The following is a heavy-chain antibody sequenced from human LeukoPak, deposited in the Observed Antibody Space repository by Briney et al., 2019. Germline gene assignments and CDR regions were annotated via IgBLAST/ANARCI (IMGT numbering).Heavy chain of an antibody. D-gene: IGHD2-15*01. CDR2: IKQDGSEK. CDR1: GFTFSNYW. CDR3: ARDRWELLSNSYHYCGLDV. J-gene: IGHJ6*02. V-gene: IGHV3-7*01. Sequence: GGSLRLSCAASGFTFSNYWMSWVRQAPGKGLEWVANIKQDGSEKCYVDSVKGRFTISRDNAKNSLYLQMNSLRAEDTAVYYCARDRWELLSNSYHYCGLDVSGQGTTVTVSS.